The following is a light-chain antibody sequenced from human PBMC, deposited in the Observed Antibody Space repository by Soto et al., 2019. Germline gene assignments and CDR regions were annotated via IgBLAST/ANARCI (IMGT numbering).Light chain of an antibody. CDR1: QSVSSY. V-gene: IGKV3-11*01. J-gene: IGKJ4*01. CDR2: DAS. Sequence: DIVWTQSTGTLSLSPGERATLSCRASQSVSSYLAWYQQKPGQAPRLLIYDASNRATGIPARFSGSGSGTDFTLTISSLEPEDFAIYYCQQRCNWPPVTFGGGTNVDI. CDR3: QQRCNWPPVT.